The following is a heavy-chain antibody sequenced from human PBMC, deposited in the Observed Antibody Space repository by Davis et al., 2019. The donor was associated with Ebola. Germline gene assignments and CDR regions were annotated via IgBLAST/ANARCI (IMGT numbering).Heavy chain of an antibody. J-gene: IGHJ3*02. CDR1: GISFSNYG. D-gene: IGHD2-8*02. V-gene: IGHV3-30*18. Sequence: GGSLRLSCAASGISFSNYGMFWVRQAPGKVMEWVAVISPDGSAKNYADYGRGRFTITRDNSKNTLDLQMNSLIPEDTAVYYCVKTRSNWWNDALEIWGRGTMVIVSS. CDR2: ISPDGSAK. CDR3: VKTRSNWWNDALEI.